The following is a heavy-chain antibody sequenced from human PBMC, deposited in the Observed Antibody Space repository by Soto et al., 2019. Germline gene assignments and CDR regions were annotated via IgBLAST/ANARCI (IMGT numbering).Heavy chain of an antibody. V-gene: IGHV3-23*01. CDR2: ISGSGGST. Sequence: GGSLRLSCAASGFTFSSYAMSWVRQAPGKGLEWVSAISGSGGSTYYADSVKGRFTISRDNSKNTLYLQMNSLRAEDTAVYYCAKDEVPQYCNSVTCYTGPHYWGQGTLVTVSS. CDR1: GFTFSSYA. J-gene: IGHJ4*02. CDR3: AKDEVPQYCNSVTCYTGPHY. D-gene: IGHD2-2*02.